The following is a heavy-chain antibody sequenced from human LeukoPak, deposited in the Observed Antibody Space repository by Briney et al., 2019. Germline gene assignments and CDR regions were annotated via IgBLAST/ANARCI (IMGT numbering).Heavy chain of an antibody. V-gene: IGHV3-9*01. Sequence: PGRSLRLSCAASGFTFDDYAMHWVRQAPGKGLEWVSGISWNSGSIGYADSVKGRFTISRDNSKNTLYLQTNTLRPEDTAVYYCAREKYCTVYDCLHGRFYFNSWGQGTLVAVSS. CDR1: GFTFDDYA. CDR3: AREKYCTVYDCLHGRFYFNS. D-gene: IGHD2-8*02. J-gene: IGHJ4*02. CDR2: ISWNSGSI.